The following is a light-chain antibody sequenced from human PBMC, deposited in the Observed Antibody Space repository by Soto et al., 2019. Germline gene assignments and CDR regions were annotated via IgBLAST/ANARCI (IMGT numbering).Light chain of an antibody. CDR3: QLYGSSWT. Sequence: EIVLTQSPGTLSLSPGERATLSCRASQSDSSRFLAWYQQKPGQAPRLLIHSTFRRDTGIPDRCSGSGSGTDFTLTSRRLEPEDYAVYYCQLYGSSWTFGQGTKVEIK. CDR2: STF. CDR1: QSDSSRF. J-gene: IGKJ1*01. V-gene: IGKV3-20*01.